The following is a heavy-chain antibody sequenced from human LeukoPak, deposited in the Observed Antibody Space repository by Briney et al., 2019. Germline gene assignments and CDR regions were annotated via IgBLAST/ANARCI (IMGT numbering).Heavy chain of an antibody. CDR2: IKEDGSEK. V-gene: IGHV3-7*01. Sequence: GGSLRLSCPASGFSFSRYWMSWVRQAPGKGLEWVANIKEDGSEKYYVDSVKGRFTIPRDNAKNSLYLQMNSLRAEDTAVYYCTRATASNWFDPWGQGTLVTVSP. J-gene: IGHJ5*02. CDR3: TRATASNWFDP. CDR1: GFSFSRYW.